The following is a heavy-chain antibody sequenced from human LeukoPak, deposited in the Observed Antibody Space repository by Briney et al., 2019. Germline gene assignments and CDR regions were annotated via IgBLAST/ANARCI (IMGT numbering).Heavy chain of an antibody. CDR1: GYSISSGYY. CDR2: IYHSGST. J-gene: IGHJ5*02. V-gene: IGHV4-38-2*01. D-gene: IGHD2-2*01. Sequence: SETLSLTCAVSGYSISSGYYWGWIRQPPGKGLEWIVSIYHSGSTYYNPSLKSRVTISVDTSKNQFSLKLSSVTSADTAVYYCARPIVVVPAAEGSDWFDPWGQGTLVSVSS. CDR3: ARPIVVVPAAEGSDWFDP.